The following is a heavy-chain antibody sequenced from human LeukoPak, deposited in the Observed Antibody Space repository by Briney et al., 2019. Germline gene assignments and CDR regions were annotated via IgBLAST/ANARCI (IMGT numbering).Heavy chain of an antibody. D-gene: IGHD5-18*01. CDR3: ARDLVDTAMAHAFDI. V-gene: IGHV1-69*13. Sequence: GASVKFSCKASGGTFSSYAISWVRQAPGQGLEWMGGIIPIFGTANYAQKFQGRVTITADESTSTAYMELSSLRSEDTAVYYCARDLVDTAMAHAFDIWGQGTMVTVSS. CDR1: GGTFSSYA. J-gene: IGHJ3*02. CDR2: IIPIFGTA.